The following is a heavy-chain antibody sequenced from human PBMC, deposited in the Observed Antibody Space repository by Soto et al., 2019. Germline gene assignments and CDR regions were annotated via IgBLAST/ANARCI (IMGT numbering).Heavy chain of an antibody. CDR3: ARSGSENDF. J-gene: IGHJ4*02. D-gene: IGHD5-12*01. Sequence: EVQLVESGGGLVQPGGSLRLSCAASGFTFSGYWMSWVRQAPGKGLEWMANIKEDGSEKNYVDSVRGRFTISRDNAMNSLYLEMNSLRAEDTAVYYCARSGSENDFWGQGTLVTVSS. CDR1: GFTFSGYW. V-gene: IGHV3-7*03. CDR2: IKEDGSEK.